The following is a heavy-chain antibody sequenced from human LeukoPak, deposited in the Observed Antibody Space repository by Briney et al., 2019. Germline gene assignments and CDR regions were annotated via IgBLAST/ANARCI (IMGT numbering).Heavy chain of an antibody. CDR3: ASFSGWYDY. D-gene: IGHD6-19*01. Sequence: GGSLRLSCAASEFTFSSYAMHWVRQAPGKGLEWVAVISYDGSSKYYADSVKGRFTISRDNSKNTLYLQMNSLRAEDTAVYYCASFSGWYDYWGQGTLVTVSS. CDR2: ISYDGSSK. CDR1: EFTFSSYA. J-gene: IGHJ4*02. V-gene: IGHV3-30-3*01.